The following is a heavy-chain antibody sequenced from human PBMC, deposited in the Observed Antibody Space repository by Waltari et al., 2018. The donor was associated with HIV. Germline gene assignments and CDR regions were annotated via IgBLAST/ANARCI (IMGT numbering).Heavy chain of an antibody. J-gene: IGHJ4*02. D-gene: IGHD6-19*01. CDR2: ISYHGDDK. Sequence: QVHLVESGGGVVQPGRPLRLACAASVFPFSGYSMHWVRKAPGKGLEWVAVISYHGDDKYYADSMKGRFTISRDNSKNTLYLQMNSLRAEDTAVYYCAKGASGWSPGYWGQGTLVTVSS. CDR3: AKGASGWSPGY. CDR1: VFPFSGYS. V-gene: IGHV3-30*18.